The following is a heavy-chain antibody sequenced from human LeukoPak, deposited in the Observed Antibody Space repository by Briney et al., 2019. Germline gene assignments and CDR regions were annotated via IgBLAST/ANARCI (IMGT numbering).Heavy chain of an antibody. J-gene: IGHJ4*02. CDR1: GFIFGDFA. Sequence: GGSLRLSYTPSGFIFGDFAMTWVRQAPGKGLEWVGFIRSKAYGGTIEYAASVKGRFIISRDDSKSIAYLQMNSLKTEDTAVYYCTRGRTYISYWGQGTLVTVSS. V-gene: IGHV3-49*04. CDR3: TRGRTYISY. D-gene: IGHD3-10*01. CDR2: IRSKAYGGTI.